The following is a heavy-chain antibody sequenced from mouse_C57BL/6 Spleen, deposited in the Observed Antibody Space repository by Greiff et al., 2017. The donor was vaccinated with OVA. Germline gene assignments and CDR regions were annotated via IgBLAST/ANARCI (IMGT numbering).Heavy chain of an antibody. J-gene: IGHJ2*01. CDR2: IDPENGDT. D-gene: IGHD1-1*01. Sequence: VQLQQSGAELVRPGASVKLSCTASGFNIKDDYMHWVKQRPEQGLEWIGWIDPENGDTEYASKFQGKATITADTSSNTAYLQLSSLTSEDTAVYYCTTRYGSSGYYFDYWGQGTTLTVSS. CDR3: TTRYGSSGYYFDY. V-gene: IGHV14-4*01. CDR1: GFNIKDDY.